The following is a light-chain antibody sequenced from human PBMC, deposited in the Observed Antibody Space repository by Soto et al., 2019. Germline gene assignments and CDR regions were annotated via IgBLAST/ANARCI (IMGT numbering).Light chain of an antibody. V-gene: IGLV2-14*01. J-gene: IGLJ1*01. CDR2: DVS. CDR1: SRDVGGYNY. Sequence: QSVLTQPASVSGSPGQSITISCTGTSRDVGGYNYVSWYQQHPDKAPKLIIYDVSDRPSGVSDRFSGSKSGNTASLTISGLQAEDEADYYCRSYRSSYTPSVFGTGTKVT. CDR3: RSYRSSYTPSV.